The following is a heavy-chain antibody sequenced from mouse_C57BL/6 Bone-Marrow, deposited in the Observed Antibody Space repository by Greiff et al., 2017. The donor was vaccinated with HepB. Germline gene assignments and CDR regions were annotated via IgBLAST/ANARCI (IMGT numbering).Heavy chain of an antibody. J-gene: IGHJ4*01. CDR2: IDPNSGGT. D-gene: IGHD1-1*01. V-gene: IGHV1-72*01. Sequence: QVQLQQPGAELVKPGASVKLSCKASGYTFTSYWMHWVKQRPGRGLEWIGRIDPNSGGTKYNEKFKSKATLTVDKPSSTAYMQLSSLTSEDSAVYYGARGVFIYYYGSSYLYYYAMDYWGQGTSVTVSS. CDR3: ARGVFIYYYGSSYLYYYAMDY. CDR1: GYTFTSYW.